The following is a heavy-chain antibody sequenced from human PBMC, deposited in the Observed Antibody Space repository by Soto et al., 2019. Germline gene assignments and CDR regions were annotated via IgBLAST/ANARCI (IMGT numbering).Heavy chain of an antibody. Sequence: GGSLRLSCAASGFTFSSYSMNWVRQAPGKGLEWVSSISSSSSYIYYADSVKGRFTISRDNAKNSLYLQMNSLRAEDTAVYYCAGYYDILTGLFDYWGQGTLVTVSS. CDR1: GFTFSSYS. CDR3: AGYYDILTGLFDY. D-gene: IGHD3-9*01. CDR2: ISSSSSYI. V-gene: IGHV3-21*01. J-gene: IGHJ4*02.